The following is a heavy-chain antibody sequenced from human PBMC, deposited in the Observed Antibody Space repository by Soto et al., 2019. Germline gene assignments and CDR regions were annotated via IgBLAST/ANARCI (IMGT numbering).Heavy chain of an antibody. D-gene: IGHD2-2*01. CDR1: GFTFSSYA. J-gene: IGHJ4*02. CDR2: ISHDGINK. V-gene: IGHV3-30-3*01. CDR3: GRCTSTSCHLGSDY. Sequence: TGGSLRLSCAASGFTFSSYAMNWVRQAPGKGLEWVALISHDGINKYYADSVRGRFTISRDSSTSTLYLQMNSLRAADTAVYYCGRCTSTSCHLGSDYWGQGTLVTVSS.